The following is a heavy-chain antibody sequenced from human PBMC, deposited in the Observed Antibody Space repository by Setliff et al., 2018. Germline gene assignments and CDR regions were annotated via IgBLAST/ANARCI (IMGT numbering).Heavy chain of an antibody. CDR2: ITSSGSTV. J-gene: IGHJ4*01. D-gene: IGHD4-4*01. CDR3: ATSTITTYYFDY. CDR1: GDFFTGHY. Sequence: LSLTCAVFGDFFTGHYWSWIRQSPGKGLEWVAYITSSGSTVFYADSVKGRFTISRDNAKNSLYLQMNSLRAEDTAIYYCATSTITTYYFDYWGHGTLVTVSS. V-gene: IGHV3-11*01.